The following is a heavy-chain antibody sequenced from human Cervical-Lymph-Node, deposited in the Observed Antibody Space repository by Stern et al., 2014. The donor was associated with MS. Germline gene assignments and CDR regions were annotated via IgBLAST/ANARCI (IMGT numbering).Heavy chain of an antibody. CDR1: GYNFPSYW. Sequence: VQLVESGAEVKKPGESVKISCQGSGYNFPSYWIGWGRQMPGKGLEWLGFIYPADSDTRYSPSFQGQVTISADKSISTAYLQWGSLKASDTAMYYCARTRGIAATPFDSWGQGTLVTVSS. CDR2: IYPADSDT. J-gene: IGHJ4*02. V-gene: IGHV5-51*01. D-gene: IGHD2-15*01. CDR3: ARTRGIAATPFDS.